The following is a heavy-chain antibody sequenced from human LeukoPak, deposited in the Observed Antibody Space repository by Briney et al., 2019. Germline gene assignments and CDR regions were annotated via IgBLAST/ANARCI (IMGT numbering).Heavy chain of an antibody. Sequence: PGGSLRLSCAASGFTFSSYWMHWVRQAPGKGLVWVSRINSDGSSTSYADSVKGRFTISRDNAKSSLYLQMNSLRAEDTAVYYCAREGGSDCNFDYWGQGTLVTVSS. V-gene: IGHV3-74*01. CDR2: INSDGSST. D-gene: IGHD2-21*02. CDR3: AREGGSDCNFDY. CDR1: GFTFSSYW. J-gene: IGHJ4*02.